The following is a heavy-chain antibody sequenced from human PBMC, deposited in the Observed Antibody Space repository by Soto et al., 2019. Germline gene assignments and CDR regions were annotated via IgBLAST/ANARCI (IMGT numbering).Heavy chain of an antibody. CDR2: IWYDGSNK. CDR1: GFTFSSYG. V-gene: IGHV3-33*01. J-gene: IGHJ4*02. Sequence: QVQLVESGGGVVQPGRSLRLSCAASGFTFSSYGMHWVRQAPGKGLEWVAVIWYDGSNKYYADSVKGRFTISRDNSKNPLYLQMHGRRAEDTAVYYCASGPDGSGSYYFDYWGQGTLVAVSS. CDR3: ASGPDGSGSYYFDY. D-gene: IGHD3-10*01.